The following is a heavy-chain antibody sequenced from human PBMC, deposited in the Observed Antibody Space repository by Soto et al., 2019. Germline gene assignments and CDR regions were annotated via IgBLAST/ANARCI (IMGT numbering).Heavy chain of an antibody. CDR3: AKARYYYYYYMDV. V-gene: IGHV3-9*01. CDR1: GFTFDDYA. Sequence: GGSPRISCSASGFTFDDYAMHCVRQEPGKGLEWVSGISWNSGSIGYADSVKGRFTISRDNAKNSLYLQMNSLRAEDTALYYCAKARYYYYYYMDVWGKGNRVTVSS. CDR2: ISWNSGSI. J-gene: IGHJ6*03.